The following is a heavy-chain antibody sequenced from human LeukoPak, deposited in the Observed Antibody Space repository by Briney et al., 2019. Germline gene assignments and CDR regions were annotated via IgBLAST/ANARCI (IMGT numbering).Heavy chain of an antibody. CDR1: GFTFSSYW. D-gene: IGHD4-17*01. CDR2: IKQDGSEK. Sequence: QPGGSLRLSCAASGFTFSSYWMSWVRQAPGKGLEWVANIKQDGSEKYYVDSVKGRFTISRDNAKNSLYLQMNSLRAEDTAAYYCATLTTVTPYYYYYYYMDVWGKGTTVTVSS. V-gene: IGHV3-7*01. CDR3: ATLTTVTPYYYYYYYMDV. J-gene: IGHJ6*03.